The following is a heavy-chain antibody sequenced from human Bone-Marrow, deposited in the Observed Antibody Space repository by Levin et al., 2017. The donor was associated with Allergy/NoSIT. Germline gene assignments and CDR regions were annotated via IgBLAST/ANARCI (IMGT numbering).Heavy chain of an antibody. J-gene: IGHJ4*02. D-gene: IGHD5-18*01. CDR3: AREGDIEYNYGALNY. V-gene: IGHV4-31*03. CDR2: TDYSGST. CDR1: GGSISGSYYY. Sequence: SETLSLTCIVSGGSISGSYYYWSWIRQLPGKGLEWIGYTDYSGSTNYNPSLKSRLTISVDTSKNQFSLKLTSVTAADTAVYYCAREGDIEYNYGALNYWGQGALVTVSS.